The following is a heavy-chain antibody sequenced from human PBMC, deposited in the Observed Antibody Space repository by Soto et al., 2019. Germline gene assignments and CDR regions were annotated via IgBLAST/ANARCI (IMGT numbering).Heavy chain of an antibody. CDR3: ARSHYYGSGSWDY. V-gene: IGHV4-59*01. J-gene: IGHJ4*02. CDR1: GGSISSYY. Sequence: QVQLQESGPGLVKPSETLSLTCTVSGGSISSYYWSWIRQPPGKGLEWIGYIYYSGSTNYNPSLKSRFTISVDTSKNQFSLKLSSVTAADTAVYYCARSHYYGSGSWDYWGQGTLVTVSS. D-gene: IGHD3-10*01. CDR2: IYYSGST.